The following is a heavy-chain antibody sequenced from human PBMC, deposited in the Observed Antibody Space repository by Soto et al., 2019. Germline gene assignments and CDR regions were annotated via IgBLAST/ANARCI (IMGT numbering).Heavy chain of an antibody. V-gene: IGHV3-15*01. CDR1: GFTFSSYA. CDR2: IKSKSAGGTI. D-gene: IGHD7-27*01. CDR3: GTGDAFDS. Sequence: GGSLRLSCAASGFTFSSYAMSWVRQAPGKGLEWVGRIKSKSAGGTIDYAPSVKGRFIIARDDSQNTLYLQMDSLRTEDTAVYYCGTGDAFDSWGQGTMVTVSS. J-gene: IGHJ3*02.